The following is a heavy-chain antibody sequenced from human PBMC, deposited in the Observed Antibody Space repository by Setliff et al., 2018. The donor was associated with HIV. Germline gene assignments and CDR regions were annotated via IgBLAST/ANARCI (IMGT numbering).Heavy chain of an antibody. CDR3: ARTRGRAPVSYYFDN. CDR2: VSYSGST. CDR1: SGSISGYY. Sequence: SETLSLTCRVSSGSISGYYWSWVRQPPGRGLEWIGYVSYSGSTSYHPSLNSRVTMSVDTSRDQFSLKLSSVTAADTAVYYCARTRGRAPVSYYFDNWGQGRLVTVSS. V-gene: IGHV4-59*01. D-gene: IGHD2-2*01. J-gene: IGHJ4*02.